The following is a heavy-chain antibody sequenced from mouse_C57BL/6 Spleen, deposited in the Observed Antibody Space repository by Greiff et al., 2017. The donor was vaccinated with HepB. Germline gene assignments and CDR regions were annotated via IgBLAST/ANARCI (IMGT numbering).Heavy chain of an antibody. V-gene: IGHV2-6-1*01. J-gene: IGHJ4*01. CDR2: IWSDGST. CDR3: SRHSGYDYGNYAMDY. D-gene: IGHD2-4*01. Sequence: VQLQESGPGLVAPSQSLSITCTVSGFSLTSYGVHWVRQPPGKGLEWLVVIWSDGSTTYNSALKSRLSISKDNSKSQVFLKMNSLQTDDTAMYYCSRHSGYDYGNYAMDYWGQGTSVTVSS. CDR1: GFSLTSYG.